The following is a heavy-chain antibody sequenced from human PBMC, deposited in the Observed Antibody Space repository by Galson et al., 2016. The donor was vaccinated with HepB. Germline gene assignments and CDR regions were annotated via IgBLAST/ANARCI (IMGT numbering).Heavy chain of an antibody. V-gene: IGHV4-59*01. J-gene: IGHJ4*02. CDR2: IYYTGDT. Sequence: SETLSLTCTVYSGSFSAYYWSWIRQSPGKGLEWIGYIYYTGDTDYNPSLKSRVTISIDPSKHQFSLTLHTVTAADTAVYYCARDPRFRSALGSDFWGQGIPVTVSS. D-gene: IGHD3-10*01. CDR1: SGSFSAYY. CDR3: ARDPRFRSALGSDF.